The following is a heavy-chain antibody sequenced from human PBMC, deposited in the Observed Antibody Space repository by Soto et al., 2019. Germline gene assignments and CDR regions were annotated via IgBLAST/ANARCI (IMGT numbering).Heavy chain of an antibody. CDR3: ARDFTGWPPEGVDS. V-gene: IGHV1-18*01. Sequence: QVHLVQSGAEVKMPGASVKVSCKASGFTFTSYAFTWVRQAPGQGLEWMGWISAYNGNTNYARNFRGRVTMTTDSSTSTVYMELGSLTSDDTAVYLCARDFTGWPPEGVDSWCQGTLVSVSA. J-gene: IGHJ4*02. D-gene: IGHD3-16*01. CDR2: ISAYNGNT. CDR1: GFTFTSYA.